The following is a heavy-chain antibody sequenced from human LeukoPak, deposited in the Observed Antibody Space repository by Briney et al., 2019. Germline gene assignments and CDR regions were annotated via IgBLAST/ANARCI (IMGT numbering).Heavy chain of an antibody. Sequence: EGSLRLSCAASGFTFNKYAMSWVRQAPGKGLEWVSSISGSGSNTYYADSAKGRITISRDNSKNTLYLQMNSLRAEDTAVYYCAKDLSRFKSYCGGDCYVDYWGQGTLVTVSS. CDR2: ISGSGSNT. V-gene: IGHV3-23*01. CDR1: GFTFNKYA. J-gene: IGHJ4*02. D-gene: IGHD2-21*02. CDR3: AKDLSRFKSYCGGDCYVDY.